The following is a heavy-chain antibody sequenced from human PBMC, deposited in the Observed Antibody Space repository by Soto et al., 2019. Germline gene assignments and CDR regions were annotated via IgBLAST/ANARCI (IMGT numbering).Heavy chain of an antibody. V-gene: IGHV1-2*04. J-gene: IGHJ6*03. CDR3: ARGMAGYCSSTSCPEGDYYYYYMDV. CDR1: GYTFTCYY. CDR2: INPNSGGT. Sequence: ASVKVSCKASGYTFTCYYMHWVRQAPGQGLEWMGWINPNSGGTNYAQKFQGWVTMTRDTSISTAYMELSRLRSDDTAVYYCARGMAGYCSSTSCPEGDYYYYYMDVWGKGTTVTVS. D-gene: IGHD2-2*01.